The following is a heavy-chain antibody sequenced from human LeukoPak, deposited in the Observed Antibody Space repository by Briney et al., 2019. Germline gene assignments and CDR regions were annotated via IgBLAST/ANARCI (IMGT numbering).Heavy chain of an antibody. J-gene: IGHJ6*03. D-gene: IGHD6-6*01. V-gene: IGHV4-34*01. CDR2: INHSGST. Sequence: SETLSLTCAVYGGSFSGYYWSWIRQPPGKGLEWIGEINHSGSTNYNPSLKSRVTISVDTSKNQFSLKLSSVTAADTAVYYCARVGEQLVRYSYYYMDVWGKGTTVTVSS. CDR3: ARVGEQLVRYSYYYMDV. CDR1: GGSFSGYY.